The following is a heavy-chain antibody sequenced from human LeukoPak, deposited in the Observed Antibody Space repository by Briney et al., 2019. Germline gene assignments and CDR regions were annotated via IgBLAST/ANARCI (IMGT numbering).Heavy chain of an antibody. V-gene: IGHV5-51*01. Sequence: GESLKISCQVSGYIFTNYWIGWVRQMPGKALESMGIIYPADSDTTYSPSFQGQVTISADKSISTVYLQWSSLRASDTAMYYCARQSRDGSKTRGYFFDYWGQGTLVTVSS. J-gene: IGHJ4*02. D-gene: IGHD3-10*01. CDR2: IYPADSDT. CDR1: GYIFTNYW. CDR3: ARQSRDGSKTRGYFFDY.